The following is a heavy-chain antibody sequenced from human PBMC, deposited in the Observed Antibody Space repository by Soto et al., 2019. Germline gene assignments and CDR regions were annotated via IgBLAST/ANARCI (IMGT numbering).Heavy chain of an antibody. V-gene: IGHV3-64*01. D-gene: IGHD6-19*01. CDR2: ISSNGGST. CDR3: ARKMSSSGWFDY. J-gene: IGHJ4*02. CDR1: GFTFSSYA. Sequence: GGSLRLSCAASGFTFSSYAMHWVRQAPGKGLEYVSAISSNGGSTYYANSVKGRFTISRDNSKNTLYLQMGSLRAEDMAVYYCARKMSSSGWFDYWGQGTLVTVSS.